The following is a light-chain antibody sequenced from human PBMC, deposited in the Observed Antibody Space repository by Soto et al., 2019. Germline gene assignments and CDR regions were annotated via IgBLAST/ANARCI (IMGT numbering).Light chain of an antibody. Sequence: QSVLTQPPSVSGAPGQRVTISCTGSSSNIGAGYGVHWYQQLPGTAPKLVIYGNTNRPSGVSDRFSGSKSGDTASLTVSGLQAGDEADYYCSSYTSTRAYVFGTGTKVTVL. V-gene: IGLV1-40*01. CDR1: SSNIGAGYG. CDR2: GNT. J-gene: IGLJ1*01. CDR3: SSYTSTRAYV.